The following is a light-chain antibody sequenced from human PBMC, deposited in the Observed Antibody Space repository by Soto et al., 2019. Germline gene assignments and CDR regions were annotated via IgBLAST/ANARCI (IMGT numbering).Light chain of an antibody. V-gene: IGLV2-14*01. CDR1: SSDVGSYNS. J-gene: IGLJ1*01. CDR3: SSYTSSSTYV. CDR2: DVT. Sequence: QSVLTQPASVSGSPGQSITISCTGTSSDVGSYNSVSWHQQHPGQAPKLMIYDVTNRASGIPDRFSASKSGNTASLTISGLQAGDEADYYCSSYTSSSTYVFGTGTKLTVL.